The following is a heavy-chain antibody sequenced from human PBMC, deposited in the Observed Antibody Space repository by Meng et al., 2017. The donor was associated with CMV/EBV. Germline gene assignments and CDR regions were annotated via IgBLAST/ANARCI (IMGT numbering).Heavy chain of an antibody. D-gene: IGHD6-13*01. J-gene: IGHJ4*02. CDR2: IYYSGST. Sequence: SATLSLTCTVSGGSISSSSYYWGWIRQPPGKGLAWIGSIYYSGSTYYNPSLKSRVTISVDTSKNQFSLKLSSVTAADTAVYYCARDRDMYSSSWYPFDYWGQGTLVTVSS. CDR3: ARDRDMYSSSWYPFDY. V-gene: IGHV4-39*07. CDR1: GGSISSSSYY.